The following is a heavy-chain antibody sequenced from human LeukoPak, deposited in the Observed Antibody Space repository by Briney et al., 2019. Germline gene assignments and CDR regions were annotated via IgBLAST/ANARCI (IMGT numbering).Heavy chain of an antibody. CDR1: GFAFRNYW. V-gene: IGHV3-74*01. D-gene: IGHD1-26*01. CDR3: AGYGGSYPYYLDV. CDR2: INPDGSTT. J-gene: IGHJ6*03. Sequence: GGPLSLSCVASGFAFRNYWPYWVRKGPGKGLVCLSRINPDGSTTTYADSVKGRSTISRDNANRMLSLHINSLRVEDSAIYYCAGYGGSYPYYLDVWGKGTTVTLSS.